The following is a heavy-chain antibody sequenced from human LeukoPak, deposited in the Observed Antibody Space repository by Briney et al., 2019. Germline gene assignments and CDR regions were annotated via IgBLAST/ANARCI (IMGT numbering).Heavy chain of an antibody. CDR2: INPKSGGT. V-gene: IGHV1-2*02. CDR1: GGTFSSYD. Sequence: GASVKVSCKASGGTFSSYDISWVRQAPGQGLEWMGWINPKSGGTNYAQKFQGRVTMTRDTSISTAYMEMSRLRSDDTAVYYCARNLWFGESSDAFDMWGQGTMVTVSS. D-gene: IGHD3-10*01. J-gene: IGHJ3*02. CDR3: ARNLWFGESSDAFDM.